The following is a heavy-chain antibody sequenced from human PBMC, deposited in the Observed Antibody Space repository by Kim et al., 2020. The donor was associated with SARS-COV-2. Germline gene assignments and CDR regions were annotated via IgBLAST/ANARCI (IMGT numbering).Heavy chain of an antibody. CDR1: GFTFSSYS. CDR3: ARDHDYGGNRIDY. V-gene: IGHV3-21*01. Sequence: GGSLRLSCAASGFTFSSYSMNWVRQAPGKGLEWVSSISSSSSYIYYADSVKGRFTISRDNAKNSLYLQMNSLRAEDTAVYYCARDHDYGGNRIDYWGQGTLVTVSS. J-gene: IGHJ4*02. D-gene: IGHD4-17*01. CDR2: ISSSSSYI.